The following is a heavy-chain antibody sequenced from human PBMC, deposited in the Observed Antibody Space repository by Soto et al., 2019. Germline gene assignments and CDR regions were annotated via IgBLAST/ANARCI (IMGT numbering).Heavy chain of an antibody. D-gene: IGHD3-3*01. CDR2: ISGSGGST. CDR1: GFTFSSYA. Sequence: LRLSCAASGFTFSSYAMSWLRQPPWKGLGWVSAISGSGGSTYYADSVKGRFTISRDNSKNTLYLQMNSLRAEDTAVYYCAKTPYPYYDFWSGYYGPSYYYYGMDVWGQGTTVTVSS. CDR3: AKTPYPYYDFWSGYYGPSYYYYGMDV. J-gene: IGHJ6*02. V-gene: IGHV3-23*01.